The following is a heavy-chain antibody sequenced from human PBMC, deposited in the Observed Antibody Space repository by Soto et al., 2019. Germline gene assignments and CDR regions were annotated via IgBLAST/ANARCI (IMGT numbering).Heavy chain of an antibody. Sequence: ETLSLTCTVAEGSISSSGSYRSRDRQPPGKGLEWIVSFYYTGGTYSTYYNPSLKSRVTISVDTSKRQFSLNLRSVTAADTAVYYCASPRQGNYDILSGYSALDYWSHGTLVTVSS. D-gene: IGHD3-9*01. V-gene: IGHV4-39*01. CDR3: ASPRQGNYDILSGYSALDY. J-gene: IGHJ4*01. CDR2: FYYTGGT. CDR1: EGSISSSGSY.